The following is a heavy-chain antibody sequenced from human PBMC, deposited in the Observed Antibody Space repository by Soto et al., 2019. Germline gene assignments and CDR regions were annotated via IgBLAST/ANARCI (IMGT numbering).Heavy chain of an antibody. Sequence: GGSLRLSCAASGFTFSNYAMYWVRQAPGKGLEWVAIIWSDGGRKNYADSVKGRFTISRDNSKNTLYLQMDNLRAEDTAVYFCTSVTVVIQGAFNIWGQGTMVTVS. J-gene: IGHJ3*02. V-gene: IGHV3-33*07. CDR3: TSVTVVIQGAFNI. D-gene: IGHD3-16*01. CDR1: GFTFSNYA. CDR2: IWSDGGRK.